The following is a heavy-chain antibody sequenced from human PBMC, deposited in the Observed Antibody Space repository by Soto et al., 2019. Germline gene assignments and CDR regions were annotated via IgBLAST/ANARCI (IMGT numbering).Heavy chain of an antibody. V-gene: IGHV1-69*01. J-gene: IGHJ6*02. CDR2: IIPIFGTA. Sequence: SVKVSCKASGYTFTSYDINWVRQAPGQGLEWMGGIIPIFGTANYAQKFQGRVTITADESTSTAYMELSSLRSEDTAVYYCASPPIVATIVNHYYGMDVWGQGATVTVSS. D-gene: IGHD5-12*01. CDR1: GYTFTSYD. CDR3: ASPPIVATIVNHYYGMDV.